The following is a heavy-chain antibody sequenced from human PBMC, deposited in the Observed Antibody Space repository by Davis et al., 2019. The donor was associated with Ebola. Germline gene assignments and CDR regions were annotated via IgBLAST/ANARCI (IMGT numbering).Heavy chain of an antibody. J-gene: IGHJ4*02. Sequence: PGGSLRLSCAASGFTFSDYYMSWIRQAPGKGLEWVSYISSSGSTIYYADFVKGRFTISRDNAKNSLYLQMNSLRAEDTAVYYCARSHDYGDPVGFDYWGQGTLVTVSS. D-gene: IGHD4-17*01. V-gene: IGHV3-11*04. CDR2: ISSSGSTI. CDR1: GFTFSDYY. CDR3: ARSHDYGDPVGFDY.